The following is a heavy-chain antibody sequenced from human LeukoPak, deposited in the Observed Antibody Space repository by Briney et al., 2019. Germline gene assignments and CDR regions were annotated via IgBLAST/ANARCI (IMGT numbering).Heavy chain of an antibody. D-gene: IGHD4-17*01. CDR3: ARGLTTVTTFNWFDP. Sequence: SETLSLTCAVYGGSFSGYYRSWIRQPPGKGLEWIGEINHSGSTNYNPSLKSRVTISVDTSKNQFSLKLSSVTAADTAVYYCARGLTTVTTFNWFDPWGQGTLVTVSS. V-gene: IGHV4-34*01. J-gene: IGHJ5*02. CDR2: INHSGST. CDR1: GGSFSGYY.